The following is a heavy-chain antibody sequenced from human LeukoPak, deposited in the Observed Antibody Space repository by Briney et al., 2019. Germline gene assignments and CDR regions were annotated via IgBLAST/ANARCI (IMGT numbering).Heavy chain of an antibody. D-gene: IGHD1-26*01. J-gene: IGHJ4*02. CDR2: ISSSNTYI. V-gene: IGHV3-21*01. CDR3: ARDLSIVGATS. CDR1: GFTFSSYS. Sequence: TGGSLRLSCAASGFTFSSYSMNWVRQAPGKGLEWVSSISSSNTYIYYADSVKGRFTISRENAKNSLYLQMNSLRAEDTAVYYCARDLSIVGATSWGQGTLVTVSS.